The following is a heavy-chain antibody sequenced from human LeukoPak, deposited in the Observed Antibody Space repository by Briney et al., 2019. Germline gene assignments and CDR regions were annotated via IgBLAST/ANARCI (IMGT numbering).Heavy chain of an antibody. V-gene: IGHV3-53*01. CDR3: ARDEVTSGGGLES. D-gene: IGHD3-16*01. J-gene: IGHJ4*02. Sequence: GGSLRLSCAASGFAVNTKFMHWVRQAPGKGLEWISVIYSGGLTYYADSVEGRFTISRDNSKNTLYLHMNSLSAEDTAVYYCARDEVTSGGGLESWGQGTLVIVSS. CDR1: GFAVNTKF. CDR2: IYSGGLT.